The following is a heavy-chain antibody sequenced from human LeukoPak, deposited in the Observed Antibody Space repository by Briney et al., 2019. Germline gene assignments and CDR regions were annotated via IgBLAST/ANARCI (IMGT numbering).Heavy chain of an antibody. V-gene: IGHV1-18*04. CDR2: ISVHNGKT. CDR3: ARDQLERPENWFDP. Sequence: ASVKVSCKASGYSFTTYGFSWVRQAPAQGLEWMGWISVHNGKTNYAQSLQDRVTMSTDTSTSTVYMELRSLRSDDTAVYYCARDQLERPENWFDPWGQGTLVTVSS. CDR1: GYSFTTYG. D-gene: IGHD1-1*01. J-gene: IGHJ5*02.